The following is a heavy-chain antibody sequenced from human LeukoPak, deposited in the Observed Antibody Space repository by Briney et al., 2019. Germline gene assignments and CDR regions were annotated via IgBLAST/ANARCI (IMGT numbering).Heavy chain of an antibody. J-gene: IGHJ4*02. CDR2: VRSSNSGGST. V-gene: IGHV3-21*01. CDR1: GFSFSSYG. D-gene: IGHD1-26*01. Sequence: GGSLRLSCAASGFSFSSYGISWVRQAPGKGLEWVSVVRSSNSGGSTYYADSVKGRFTISRDNAKNSLYLQMNSLRAEDTAVYYCARDSGSYYFDYWGQGTLVTVSS. CDR3: ARDSGSYYFDY.